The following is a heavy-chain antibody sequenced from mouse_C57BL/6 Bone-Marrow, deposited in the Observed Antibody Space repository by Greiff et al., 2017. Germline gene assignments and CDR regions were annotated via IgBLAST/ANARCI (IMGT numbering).Heavy chain of an antibody. J-gene: IGHJ1*03. D-gene: IGHD1-1*01. CDR1: GFTFSSYA. CDR2: ISDGGSYT. Sequence: EVQLMESGGGLVKPGGSLKLSCAASGFTFSSYAMSWVRQTPEKRLEWVATISDGGSYTYYPDNVKGRFTISRDNAKNNLYLQMSHLKSEDTAMYYCARDFTTVVDWYFDVGGTGTTVTVSS. V-gene: IGHV5-4*01. CDR3: ARDFTTVVDWYFDV.